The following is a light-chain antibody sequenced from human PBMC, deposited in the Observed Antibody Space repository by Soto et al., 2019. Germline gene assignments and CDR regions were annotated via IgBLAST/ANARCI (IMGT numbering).Light chain of an antibody. CDR2: EVN. V-gene: IGLV2-8*01. CDR1: SSDVGGYNY. CDR3: GSCAGRNTVV. J-gene: IGLJ7*01. Sequence: QSALTQPPSASGSPGQSVTISCTGTSSDVGGYNYVSWYQQHPNKAPKLMIYEVNKRPAGVPDRSSASRSGNTAPLTVAGLQAEEEADYYCGSCAGRNTVVFGGGTQLTVL.